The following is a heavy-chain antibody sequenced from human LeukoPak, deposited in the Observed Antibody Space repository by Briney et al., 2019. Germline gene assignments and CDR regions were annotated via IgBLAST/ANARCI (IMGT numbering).Heavy chain of an antibody. V-gene: IGHV4-59*01. Sequence: TTSETLSLTCNVSGGSISSYYWSWTRQPPGKGPEWIGHIHYGGTTSYNPSLKSRVTILVDKSKNQFSLKLSSATAADTAVYYCARGPLGYCSGGSCYFFDYWGQGTLVTVSS. CDR3: ARGPLGYCSGGSCYFFDY. D-gene: IGHD2-15*01. CDR1: GGSISSYY. CDR2: IHYGGTT. J-gene: IGHJ4*02.